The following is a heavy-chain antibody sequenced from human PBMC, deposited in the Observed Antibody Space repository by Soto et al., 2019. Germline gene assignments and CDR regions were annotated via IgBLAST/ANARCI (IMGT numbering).Heavy chain of an antibody. J-gene: IGHJ6*02. D-gene: IGHD3-3*01. CDR2: INHSGST. CDR3: ARGVRAPRLLCRAYFYGMDV. CDR1: SGSFSGYF. V-gene: IGHV4-34*01. Sequence: QVQLQQWGAGLLKPSETLSLTCVVYSGSFSGYFWSWIRQPPGKGLGCIGEINHSGSTNYNASLESLLIISVDTDNTQFSLSLSFVTAADSAVYYCARGVRAPRLLCRAYFYGMDVCGQGTTVIVSS.